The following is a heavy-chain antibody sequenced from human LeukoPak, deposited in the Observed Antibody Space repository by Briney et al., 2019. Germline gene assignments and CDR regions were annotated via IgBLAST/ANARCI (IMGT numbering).Heavy chain of an antibody. D-gene: IGHD6-19*01. J-gene: IGHJ4*02. CDR3: ARTTTGYSSGRFPGWPVDY. Sequence: GGSLRLSCAASGFTFSSYAMYWVRQAPGKGLEWVSGIFGSGGSTHYADSAKGRFTISRDNSKNTVYLQMNSLRAEDTAVYYCARTTTGYSSGRFPGWPVDYWGQGTLVTVSS. V-gene: IGHV3-23*01. CDR2: IFGSGGST. CDR1: GFTFSSYA.